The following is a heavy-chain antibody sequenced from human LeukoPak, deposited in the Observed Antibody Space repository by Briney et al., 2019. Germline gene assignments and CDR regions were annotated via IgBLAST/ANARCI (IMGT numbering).Heavy chain of an antibody. J-gene: IGHJ4*02. CDR2: ISSSGSTI. Sequence: GGSLRLSCAASGFTFSSYEMNWVRQAPGKGLEWVSYISSSGSTIYYADSVKGRFTISRDNAKNSLYLQMNSLRAADTAVYYSASFITVVVVAATESNFDYWGQGTLVTVSS. V-gene: IGHV3-48*03. CDR3: ASFITVVVVAATESNFDY. CDR1: GFTFSSYE. D-gene: IGHD2-15*01.